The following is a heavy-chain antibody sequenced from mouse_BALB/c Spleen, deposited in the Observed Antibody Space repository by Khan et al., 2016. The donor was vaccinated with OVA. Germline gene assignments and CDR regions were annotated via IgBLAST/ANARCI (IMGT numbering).Heavy chain of an antibody. Sequence: EVELVESGGGLVRPGGSLKLSCAASGFSFSSYSMSWVRQTPEKRLEWVATISSGGSYTYYPDSVKGRFTFSRDNAKNTKYLQVNSLRSEDTAMYYCTGHRGYYGSRPYFDYWGQGTTLTVSS. J-gene: IGHJ2*01. CDR3: TGHRGYYGSRPYFDY. D-gene: IGHD1-1*01. V-gene: IGHV5-6-4*01. CDR2: ISSGGSYT. CDR1: GFSFSSYS.